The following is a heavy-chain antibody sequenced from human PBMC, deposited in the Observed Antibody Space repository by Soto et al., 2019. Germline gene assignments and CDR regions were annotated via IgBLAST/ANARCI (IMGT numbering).Heavy chain of an antibody. V-gene: IGHV1-8*01. Sequence: ASVKVSCKASGYTFTSYDINWVRQAPGQGLEWMGWMNPNSGNTGYAQKFQGRVTMTRNTSISTAYMELSSLRSEDTAVYYCARGRGYCTNGVCGPDYWGQGTLVTVS. J-gene: IGHJ4*02. D-gene: IGHD2-8*01. CDR3: ARGRGYCTNGVCGPDY. CDR2: MNPNSGNT. CDR1: GYTFTSYD.